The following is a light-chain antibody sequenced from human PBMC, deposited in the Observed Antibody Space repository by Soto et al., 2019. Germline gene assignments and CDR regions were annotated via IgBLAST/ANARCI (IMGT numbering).Light chain of an antibody. J-gene: IGKJ1*01. Sequence: EIVLTQSPGTLSLSPGERATLSCRASQSVSSSYLAWYQQKPGQAPRLLIYGASSRATGIPDRFSGSGSGTDFTLAISRREPEDFAVYYCQQYDRAPRTFGQGTKMEIK. V-gene: IGKV3-20*01. CDR3: QQYDRAPRT. CDR1: QSVSSSY. CDR2: GAS.